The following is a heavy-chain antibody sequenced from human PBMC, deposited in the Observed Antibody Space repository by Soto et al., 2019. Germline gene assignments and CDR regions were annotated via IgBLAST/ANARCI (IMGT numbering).Heavy chain of an antibody. CDR3: ARDSREVTIFGVVIDYYGMDV. V-gene: IGHV4-59*01. J-gene: IGHJ6*02. Sequence: SETLSLTCTVSCGSISSYYWSWIRQPPGKGLEWIGYIYYSGSTNYNPSLKSRVTISVDTSKNQFSLKLSSVTAADTAVYYCARDSREVTIFGVVIDYYGMDVWGQGTTVTVSS. D-gene: IGHD3-3*01. CDR2: IYYSGST. CDR1: CGSISSYY.